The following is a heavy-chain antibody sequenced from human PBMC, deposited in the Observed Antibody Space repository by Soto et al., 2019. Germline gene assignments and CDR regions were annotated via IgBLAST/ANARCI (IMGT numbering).Heavy chain of an antibody. CDR2: ISAYNGNT. Sequence: QVQLVQSGAEVKKPGASVKVSCKASGYTFTSYGISWVRQAPGQGLEWMGWISAYNGNTNYAQTLQGRVTMTTDTSTSTAYMVLRSLGSDAPAVYFGARVSYYVSWGEFVCWSQGTLVTFSS. CDR1: GYTFTSYG. CDR3: ARVSYYVSWGEFVC. D-gene: IGHD3-10*02. V-gene: IGHV1-18*01. J-gene: IGHJ4*02.